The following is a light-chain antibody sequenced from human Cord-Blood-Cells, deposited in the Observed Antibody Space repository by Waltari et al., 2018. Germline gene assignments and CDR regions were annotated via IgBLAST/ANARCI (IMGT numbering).Light chain of an antibody. CDR3: SSYTSSSTLV. V-gene: IGLV2-14*01. Sequence: QSALTQPASVSGSPGQSITISCTGTSSDVGGYNYVSWYQQHPGKAPKLIIYDVSKRPSGVSNRFSGSKSGHTASLTISGLQAEDEADYYCSSYTSSSTLVFGGGTKLTVL. J-gene: IGLJ2*01. CDR1: SSDVGGYNY. CDR2: DVS.